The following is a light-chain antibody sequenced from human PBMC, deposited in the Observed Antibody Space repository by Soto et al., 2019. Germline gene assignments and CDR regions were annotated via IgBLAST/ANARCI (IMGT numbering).Light chain of an antibody. CDR3: QQYGTSPFT. CDR1: QTVSTNY. V-gene: IGKV3-20*01. J-gene: IGKJ3*01. CDR2: GAS. Sequence: EIVLTQSPGPLSLSPGERATLSCRASQTVSTNYLAWYQQKPGQAPRLIIYGASNRATGIPDRFSGSGSGTDCTLTISRLEPEDVSVYYCQQYGTSPFTFCPGTKVDI.